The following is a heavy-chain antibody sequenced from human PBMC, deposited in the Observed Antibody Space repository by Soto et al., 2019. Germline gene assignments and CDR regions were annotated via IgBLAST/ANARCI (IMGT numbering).Heavy chain of an antibody. CDR1: GGSISSYY. J-gene: IGHJ2*01. CDR2: IYYSGST. Sequence: QVQLQESGPGLVKPSETLSLTCTVSGGSISSYYWSWIRQPPGKGLAWIGYIYYSGSTDYNPSLRSRVTISVDTSKNQFSLKLSSVTAADTAVYYCARHHCSGGSCYGDFDLWGRGTLVTVSS. V-gene: IGHV4-59*08. D-gene: IGHD2-15*01. CDR3: ARHHCSGGSCYGDFDL.